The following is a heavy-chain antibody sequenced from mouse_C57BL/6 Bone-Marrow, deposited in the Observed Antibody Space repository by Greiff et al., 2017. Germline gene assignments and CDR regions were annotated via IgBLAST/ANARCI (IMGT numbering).Heavy chain of an antibody. CDR1: GYTFTDYY. V-gene: IGHV1-19*01. Sequence: VQLKQSGPVLVKPGASVKMSCKASGYTFTDYYMNWVKQSHGKSLEWIGVINPYNGGTSYNQKFKGKATLTVDKSSSTAYMELNSLTSEDSAVYYCARVDMVTGYFDYWGQGTTLTVSS. D-gene: IGHD2-2*01. J-gene: IGHJ2*01. CDR3: ARVDMVTGYFDY. CDR2: INPYNGGT.